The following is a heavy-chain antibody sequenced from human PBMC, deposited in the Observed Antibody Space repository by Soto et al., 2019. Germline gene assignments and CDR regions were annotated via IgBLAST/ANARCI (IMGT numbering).Heavy chain of an antibody. CDR3: ARLIAAAGTFYYYYYGMDV. D-gene: IGHD6-13*01. Sequence: QLQLQESGPGLVKPSETLSLTCTVSGGSISSSSYYWGWIRQPPGKGLEWIGSIYYSGSTYYNPSLKSRVTISVDTSKNQFSLKLSSVTAADTAVYYCARLIAAAGTFYYYYYGMDVWGQGTTVTVSS. J-gene: IGHJ6*02. CDR2: IYYSGST. V-gene: IGHV4-39*01. CDR1: GGSISSSSYY.